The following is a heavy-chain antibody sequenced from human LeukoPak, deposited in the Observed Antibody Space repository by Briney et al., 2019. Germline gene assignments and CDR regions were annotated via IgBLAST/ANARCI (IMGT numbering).Heavy chain of an antibody. CDR1: GGSISSYY. Sequence: SETLSLTCTVSGGSISSYYWSWIRQTPGKGLEWIGYIYYSGSTNYNPSLKSRVTISVASSKTQFSLKLSSVTAADPAVYYCARRRYYDILTGYVYGMDVWGEGTTVTVSS. CDR2: IYYSGST. J-gene: IGHJ6*04. CDR3: ARRRYYDILTGYVYGMDV. D-gene: IGHD3-9*01. V-gene: IGHV4-59*08.